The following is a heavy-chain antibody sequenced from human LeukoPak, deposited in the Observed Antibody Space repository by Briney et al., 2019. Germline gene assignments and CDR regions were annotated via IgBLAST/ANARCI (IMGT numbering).Heavy chain of an antibody. CDR1: GYTFTSYD. J-gene: IGHJ6*03. V-gene: IGHV1-18*01. CDR2: IRGDNGNT. Sequence: ASVKVSCKASGYTFTSYDINWVRQAPGQGLEWVGWIRGDNGNTNYAQKLQGRVTMTTDTSTSTVYMELRSLRSDDTAVYYCAREQTYYYYYYMDVWGKGTTVTISS. CDR3: AREQTYYYYYYMDV.